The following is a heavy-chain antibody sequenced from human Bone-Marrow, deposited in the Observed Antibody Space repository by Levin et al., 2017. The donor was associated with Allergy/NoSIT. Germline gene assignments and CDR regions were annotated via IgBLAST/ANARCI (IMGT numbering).Heavy chain of an antibody. CDR2: INQDGSEK. CDR1: GFTFSYYW. CDR3: ARLWTHSSGAYNF. Sequence: GESLKISCAASGFTFSYYWMSWVRQAPGKGLEWVANINQDGSEKYYVDSVKGRFTISRDNARNALFLEMNSLRDEDTAIYYCARLWTHSSGAYNFWGQGALVTVSS. J-gene: IGHJ4*02. V-gene: IGHV3-7*01. D-gene: IGHD6-19*01.